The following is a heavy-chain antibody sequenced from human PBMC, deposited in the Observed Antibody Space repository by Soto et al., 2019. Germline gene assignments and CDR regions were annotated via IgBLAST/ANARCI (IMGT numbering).Heavy chain of an antibody. J-gene: IGHJ4*02. D-gene: IGHD2-15*01. CDR1: GGSFSGYY. CDR2: INHSGST. CDR3: ASRGTTTYCSGGSCYARGFDY. Sequence: TLSLTCAVYGGSFSGYYWSWIRQPPGKGLEWIGEINHSGSTNYNPSLKSRVTISVDTSKNQFSLKLSSVTAADTAVYYCASRGTTTYCSGGSCYARGFDYWGQGTLVTVSS. V-gene: IGHV4-34*09.